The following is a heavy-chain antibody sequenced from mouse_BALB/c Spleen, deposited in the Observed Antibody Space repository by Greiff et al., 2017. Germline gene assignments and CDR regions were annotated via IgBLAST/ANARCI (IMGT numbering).Heavy chain of an antibody. CDR3: ARETTATGLGAMDY. CDR2: ISSGGSYT. V-gene: IGHV5-9-4*01. D-gene: IGHD1-2*01. Sequence: DVMLVESGGGLVKPGGSLKLSCAASGFTFSSYAMSWVRQSPETRLEWVAEISSGGSYTYYPDTVTGRFTISRDNAKNTLYLEMSSLRSEDTAMYYCARETTATGLGAMDYWGQGTSVTVSS. CDR1: GFTFSSYA. J-gene: IGHJ4*01.